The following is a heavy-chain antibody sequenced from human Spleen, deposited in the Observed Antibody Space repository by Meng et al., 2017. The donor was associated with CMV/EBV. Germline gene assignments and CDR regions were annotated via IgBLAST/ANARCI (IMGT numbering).Heavy chain of an antibody. CDR2: INPNSGGT. D-gene: IGHD7-27*01. Sequence: ASVKVSCKASGYTFSDHYMHWVRQAPGQGLEWMGWINPNSGGTNYAQKFQGRVTLTRDTSINTGYMELTRLTSDDTAVYYCARDNNWGPDYWGQGTLVTVSS. CDR1: GYTFSDHY. V-gene: IGHV1-2*02. J-gene: IGHJ4*02. CDR3: ARDNNWGPDY.